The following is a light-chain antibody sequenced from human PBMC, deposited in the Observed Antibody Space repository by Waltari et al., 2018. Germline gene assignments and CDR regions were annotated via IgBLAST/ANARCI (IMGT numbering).Light chain of an antibody. Sequence: DIQMTQSLSTQSASVGVRVTVTCRVRQRFTRWLAWYQQKAGKAPKLLIYQASILESGVPSRFSGGGSGTEFTLTISSLQPDDFATYYCQHYDSYSATFGRGTKVEIK. CDR3: QHYDSYSAT. J-gene: IGKJ4*02. CDR2: QAS. CDR1: QRFTRW. V-gene: IGKV1-5*03.